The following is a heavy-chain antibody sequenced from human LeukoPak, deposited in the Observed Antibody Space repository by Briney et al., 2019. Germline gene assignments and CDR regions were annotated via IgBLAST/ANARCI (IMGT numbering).Heavy chain of an antibody. V-gene: IGHV3-30*18. J-gene: IGHJ4*02. CDR1: GFTFSRFA. CDR2: ISYDGSEK. Sequence: GGSLRLACAASGFTFSRFAMHWLSQAPGKGPEWAAVISYDGSEKYYADSVRGRFTISRDDSKNTLYLQMNSLRPEDTAVYYCVKGSVSYTGGHFDYSGQGTLVTVSS. CDR3: VKGSVSYTGGHFDY. D-gene: IGHD1-26*01.